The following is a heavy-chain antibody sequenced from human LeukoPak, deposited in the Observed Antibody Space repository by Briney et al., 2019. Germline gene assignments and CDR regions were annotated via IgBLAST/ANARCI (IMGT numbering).Heavy chain of an antibody. V-gene: IGHV3-23*01. J-gene: IGHJ6*02. Sequence: GGSLRLSCAASGFTFSSYAMSWVRQPPGKGLEWVSGISGSGGSTYYADSVKGRFTISRDNSKNTLYLQMNSLRAEDTAVYYCAKDSPSLLTGYGMDVWGQGTTVTVSS. D-gene: IGHD3-9*01. CDR3: AKDSPSLLTGYGMDV. CDR1: GFTFSSYA. CDR2: ISGSGGST.